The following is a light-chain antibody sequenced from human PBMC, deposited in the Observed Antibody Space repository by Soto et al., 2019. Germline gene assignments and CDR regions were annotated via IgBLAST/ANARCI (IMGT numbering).Light chain of an antibody. CDR3: SSYASTSTAV. CDR1: SSDVGAYNY. CDR2: EVN. J-gene: IGLJ1*01. Sequence: QSVLTQPASVSGSPGQSITISCTGTSSDVGAYNYVSWYQQHPGKAPELMIYEVNYRPSGVSNRFSGSKSGITASLTISGLQAEDEADYYCSSYASTSTAVFGTGTKLTVL. V-gene: IGLV2-14*01.